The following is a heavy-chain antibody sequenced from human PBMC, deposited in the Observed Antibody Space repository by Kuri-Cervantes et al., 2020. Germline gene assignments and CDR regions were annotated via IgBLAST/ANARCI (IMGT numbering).Heavy chain of an antibody. CDR3: AKGGYCSSTSCYDEYFQH. Sequence: GESLKISCAASGFTFSSYGMNWVRQAPGKGLEWVAVISYDGSNKYYADSVKGRFTISRDNAKNSLYLQMNSLRAEDTALYYCAKGGYCSSTSCYDEYFQHWGQGTLVTVSS. V-gene: IGHV3-30*18. CDR1: GFTFSSYG. D-gene: IGHD2-2*01. CDR2: ISYDGSNK. J-gene: IGHJ1*01.